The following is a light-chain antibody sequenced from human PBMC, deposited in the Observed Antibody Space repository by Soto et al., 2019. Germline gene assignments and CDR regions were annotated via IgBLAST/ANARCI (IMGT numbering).Light chain of an antibody. J-gene: IGLJ1*01. V-gene: IGLV2-14*03. CDR1: SSDVGGYNY. Sequence: QSVLTQPASVSGSPGQSIAISCTGTSSDVGGYNYVSRYQQHPGKAPKLLIFDVSHRPSGVSDRFSVSKSGNTASLTISGLQAEDEADYYCSSYTTDNTEVFGTGTKVTVL. CDR3: SSYTTDNTEV. CDR2: DVS.